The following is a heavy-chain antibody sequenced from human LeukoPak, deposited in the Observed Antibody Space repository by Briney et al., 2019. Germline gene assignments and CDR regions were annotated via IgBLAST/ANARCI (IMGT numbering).Heavy chain of an antibody. CDR1: GFTFSSYS. CDR3: ARDPTGGYYYCYMDV. Sequence: PGGSLRLSCAASGFTFSSYSMNWVRQAPGKGLELVSYISSSSSTIYYADSVKGRFTISRDNAKNSLYLQMNSLRAEDTAVYYCARDPTGGYYYCYMDVWGKGTTVTVSS. V-gene: IGHV3-48*01. CDR2: ISSSSSTI. D-gene: IGHD4-17*01. J-gene: IGHJ6*03.